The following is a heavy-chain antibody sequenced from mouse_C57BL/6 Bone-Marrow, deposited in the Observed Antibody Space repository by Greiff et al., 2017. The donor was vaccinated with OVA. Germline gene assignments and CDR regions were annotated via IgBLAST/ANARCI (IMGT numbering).Heavy chain of an antibody. V-gene: IGHV1-22*01. Sequence: VQLQQSGPELVKPGASLKMSCKASGYTFTDYNMHWVKQSHGKSLEWIGYINPNNGGTSYNQKFKGKATLTVNKSSSTAYMELRSLTSEDSAVYYCARMIGYDYFDYWGQGTTLTVSS. CDR3: ARMIGYDYFDY. CDR2: INPNNGGT. D-gene: IGHD2-3*01. J-gene: IGHJ2*01. CDR1: GYTFTDYN.